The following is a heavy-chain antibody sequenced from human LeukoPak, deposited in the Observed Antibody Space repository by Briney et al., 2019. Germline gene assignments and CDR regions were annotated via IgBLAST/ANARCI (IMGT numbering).Heavy chain of an antibody. D-gene: IGHD3-9*01. CDR1: GYTFSDSF. CDR3: AKDETPYYDILTGFGSAGL. J-gene: IGHJ4*02. V-gene: IGHV1-2*02. Sequence: ASVKVSCKASGYTFSDSFMHWVRQAPGQGLEWMGWINPNSGGTNYAQKFQGRVTMTRDTSISTAYMELSRLRSDDTAVYYCAKDETPYYDILTGFGSAGLWGQGTLVTVSS. CDR2: INPNSGGT.